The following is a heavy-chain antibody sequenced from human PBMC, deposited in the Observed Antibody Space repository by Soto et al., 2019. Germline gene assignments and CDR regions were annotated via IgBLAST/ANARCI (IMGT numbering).Heavy chain of an antibody. CDR1: GGSISSGDYY. CDR3: ARWWSGSRQGFDP. V-gene: IGHV4-31*01. CDR2: IYYSGST. Sequence: QVQLQESGPGLVKPSQTLSLTCTVSGGSISSGDYYWSWIRQHPGKGLEWIGYIYYSGSTYYNPSLKGLVTISVDTSKNQFSLKLSSVTAADTAVYYCARWWSGSRQGFDPWGQGTLVTVSS. J-gene: IGHJ5*02. D-gene: IGHD3-3*01.